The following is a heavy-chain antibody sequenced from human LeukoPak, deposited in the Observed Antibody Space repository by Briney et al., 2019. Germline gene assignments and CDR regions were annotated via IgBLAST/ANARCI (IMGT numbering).Heavy chain of an antibody. J-gene: IGHJ6*02. CDR1: GGSISSGGYY. Sequence: PSQTLSLTCTVSGGSISSGGYYWSWIRQHPGKGLEWIGCIYYSGSTYYNPSLKSRVTISVDTSKNQFSLKLSSVTAADTAVYYCARDLIGQATYYYYGMDVWGQGTTVTVSS. V-gene: IGHV4-31*03. CDR2: IYYSGST. CDR3: ARDLIGQATYYYYGMDV. D-gene: IGHD2/OR15-2a*01.